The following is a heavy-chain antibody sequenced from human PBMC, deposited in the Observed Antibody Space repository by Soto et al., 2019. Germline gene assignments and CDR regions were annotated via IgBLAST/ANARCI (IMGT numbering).Heavy chain of an antibody. CDR3: AGRRQVINDYYGLAD. CDR1: GFXXXXXE. V-gene: IGHV3-13*01. CDR2: IGPAGDT. Sequence: EVQLVESGGGXXXXGGXXXXSCAASGFXXXXXEMHXXXXVAGRGLEWVSGIGPAGDTNYLGSVRGRFTIARDNAKNSVYLQMNSLRAEDTAVYYCAGRRQVINDYYGLADWGQGTTVIVSS. J-gene: IGHJ6*02. D-gene: IGHD2-21*01.